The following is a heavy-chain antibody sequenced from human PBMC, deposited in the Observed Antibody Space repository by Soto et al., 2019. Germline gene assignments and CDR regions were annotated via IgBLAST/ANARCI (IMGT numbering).Heavy chain of an antibody. J-gene: IGHJ5*02. D-gene: IGHD2-2*01. CDR3: AGLHCPSPGCVPLDP. V-gene: IGHV4-39*01. CDR2: VYYSGAS. CDR1: GGSINDDTYY. Sequence: QLQLQESGPGLVKPSETLSLTCTVSGGSINDDTYYWGWIRQPPGKGLEWIGSVYYSGASPYNPSLESRATLSVHTSKKQLPLSLRFVTVADTAVYYCAGLHCPSPGCVPLDPWGQGTLVIVSS.